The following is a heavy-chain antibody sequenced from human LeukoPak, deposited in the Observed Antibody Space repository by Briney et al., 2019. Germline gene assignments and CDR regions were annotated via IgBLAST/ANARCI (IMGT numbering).Heavy chain of an antibody. Sequence: SETLSLTCTVSGGSTSSYYWSWIRQPAGKGLEWIGHIYTSGSTNYNPSLKSRVTMSVDTSKNQFSLKLSSVTAADTAVYYCARGVDTAMVSGGYNWFDPWGQGTLVTVSS. D-gene: IGHD5-18*01. CDR3: ARGVDTAMVSGGYNWFDP. V-gene: IGHV4-4*07. CDR2: IYTSGST. J-gene: IGHJ5*02. CDR1: GGSTSSYY.